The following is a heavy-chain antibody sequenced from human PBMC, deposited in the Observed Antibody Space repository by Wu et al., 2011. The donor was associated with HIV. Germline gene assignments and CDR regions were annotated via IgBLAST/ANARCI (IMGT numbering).Heavy chain of an antibody. V-gene: IGHV1-46*01. CDR2: INPSGGST. Sequence: QVQLVQSGAEVKKPGASVKVSCKASGYTFTRYYMYWVRQAPGQGLEWMGIINPSGGSTSYAQKFQGRVTMTRDTSISTAYMELSSLRSDDTAVYYCARLGVENGELQHWGQGTLVSVSS. J-gene: IGHJ1*01. CDR1: GYTFTRYY. CDR3: ARLGVENGELQH. D-gene: IGHD3-16*01.